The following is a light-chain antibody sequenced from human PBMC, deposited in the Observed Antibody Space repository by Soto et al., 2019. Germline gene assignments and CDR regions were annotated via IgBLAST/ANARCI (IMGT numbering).Light chain of an antibody. V-gene: IGKV1-33*01. CDR2: DAS. J-gene: IGKJ1*01. CDR3: QQYDNLPPTWT. Sequence: DIQMTQSPSSLSASVGNRVTITCQASQDIATYLNWYQQKPGKAPNLLIYDASNLETGVPSRFSGGGSGTHFTFTISNLQPEDIVTSYCQQYDNLPPTWTFGQGTKVEIE. CDR1: QDIATY.